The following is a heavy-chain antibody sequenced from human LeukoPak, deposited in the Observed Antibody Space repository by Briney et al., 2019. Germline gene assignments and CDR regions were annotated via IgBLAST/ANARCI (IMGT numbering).Heavy chain of an antibody. CDR2: ISKSGTT. D-gene: IGHD5/OR15-5a*01. V-gene: IGHV4-61*02. Sequence: SQTLSLTCTVSGVSISYATYQWTWIRQSAGKGLEWIGLISKSGTTNYNPSHKSRVTISIDTTKNQFSLRLTSVTAADTAVYFCATLVSTRYYFDYWGQGTLVTVSS. CDR3: ATLVSTRYYFDY. CDR1: GVSISYATYQ. J-gene: IGHJ4*02.